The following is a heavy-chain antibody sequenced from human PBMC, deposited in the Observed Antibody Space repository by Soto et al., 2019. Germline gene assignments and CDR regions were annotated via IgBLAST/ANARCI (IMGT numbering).Heavy chain of an antibody. CDR1: GYSFTSYW. Sequence: PXESLTISLKGSGYSFTSYWISLVRQMPGKGLEWMGRIDPSDSYTNYSPSFQGHVTISADKSISTAYLQWSSLKASDTAMYYCARIAVAYAFDICGQGTMVTVSS. J-gene: IGHJ3*02. V-gene: IGHV5-10-1*01. CDR3: ARIAVAYAFDI. CDR2: IDPSDSYT. D-gene: IGHD6-19*01.